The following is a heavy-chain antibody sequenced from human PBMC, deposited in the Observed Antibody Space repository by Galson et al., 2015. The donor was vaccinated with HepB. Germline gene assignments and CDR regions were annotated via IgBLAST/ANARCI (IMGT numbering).Heavy chain of an antibody. V-gene: IGHV3-21*01. CDR3: ATNYDSSGYYPPDY. CDR1: GFTFSSYS. D-gene: IGHD3-22*01. J-gene: IGHJ4*02. Sequence: SLRLSCAASGFTFSSYSMNWVRQAPGKGLEWVSSISSSSSYIYYADSVKGRFTISRDNAKNSLYLQMNSLRAEDTAVYYCATNYDSSGYYPPDYWGQGTLVTVSS. CDR2: ISSSSSYI.